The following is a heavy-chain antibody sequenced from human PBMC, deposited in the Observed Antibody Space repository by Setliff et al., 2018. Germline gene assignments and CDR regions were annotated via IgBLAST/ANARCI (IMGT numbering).Heavy chain of an antibody. D-gene: IGHD2-15*01. Sequence: GASVKVSCKASGYTFTSDDINWVRPATGQGLEWMGWMNPNSGNTGYAQKFQGRVTMTRNTSMSTAYMELSSLRSEDTAIYYCVRGGRAMGYCSGGTCLENAFDIWGQGTMVTVSS. CDR1: GYTFTSDD. V-gene: IGHV1-8*02. J-gene: IGHJ3*02. CDR3: VRGGRAMGYCSGGTCLENAFDI. CDR2: MNPNSGNT.